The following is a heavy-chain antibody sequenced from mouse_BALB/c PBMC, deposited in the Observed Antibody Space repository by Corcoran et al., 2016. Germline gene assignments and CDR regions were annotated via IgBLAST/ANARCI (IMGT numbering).Heavy chain of an antibody. CDR1: GFNIKDTY. CDR2: IDPANGNT. J-gene: IGHJ4*01. Sequence: EVQLQQSGAELVKPGASVKLSCTASGFNIKDTYMHWVRQRPEQGLEWIGRIDPANGNTKYDPKFQGKATITADTSSNTAYLQLSSRTAEDTAVYYCARSGYRHYYAMDYWGQGTSVTVSS. V-gene: IGHV14-3*02. CDR3: ARSGYRHYYAMDY. D-gene: IGHD3-1*01.